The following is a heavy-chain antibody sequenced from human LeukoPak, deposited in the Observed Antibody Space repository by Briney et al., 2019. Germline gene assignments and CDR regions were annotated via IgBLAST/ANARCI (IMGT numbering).Heavy chain of an antibody. Sequence: GGSLRLSCAASRFTFSSYAMGWVRQAPGKGLEWVSVISATDGSTYYADSVKGRFTISRDNSKNTLYLQMNSLRAEDTAVYYCARAMFQENSSGYYSLGYWGQGTLVTVSS. CDR2: ISATDGST. D-gene: IGHD3-22*01. J-gene: IGHJ4*02. V-gene: IGHV3-23*01. CDR1: RFTFSSYA. CDR3: ARAMFQENSSGYYSLGY.